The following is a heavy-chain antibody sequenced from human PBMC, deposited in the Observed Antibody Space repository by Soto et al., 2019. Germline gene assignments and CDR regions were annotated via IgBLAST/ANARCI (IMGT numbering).Heavy chain of an antibody. D-gene: IGHD6-13*01. CDR2: IGTAGDT. J-gene: IGHJ4*02. CDR3: AKSQEIGTHFFDS. Sequence: GGSLRLSCEASGFTFSGFDMHWVRQPTGKGLEWVSSIGTAGDTYYAVSVKGRFTISRDNAKNSLSLQMDSLRAGDMAVYFCAKSQEIGTHFFDSWGQGTQVTVSS. V-gene: IGHV3-13*01. CDR1: GFTFSGFD.